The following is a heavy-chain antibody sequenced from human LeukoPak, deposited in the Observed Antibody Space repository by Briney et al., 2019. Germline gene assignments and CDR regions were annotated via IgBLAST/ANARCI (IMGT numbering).Heavy chain of an antibody. CDR2: IKEDGSVK. CDR1: GFTFSTSW. V-gene: IGHV3-7*01. Sequence: PGESLRLSCVTSGFTFSTSWMNWVRQAPGKGLEWVANIKEDGSVKNYADSVKGRFTISRDNAKNSLYLQINCLRAEDTAVYYCARQWGWFTSGWWLDTFDVWGQGSMVIVSS. D-gene: IGHD6-19*01. J-gene: IGHJ3*01. CDR3: ARQWGWFTSGWWLDTFDV.